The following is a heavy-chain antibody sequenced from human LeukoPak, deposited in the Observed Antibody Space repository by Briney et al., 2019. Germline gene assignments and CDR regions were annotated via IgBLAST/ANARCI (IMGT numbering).Heavy chain of an antibody. V-gene: IGHV3-23*01. CDR2: ISGSGGST. D-gene: IGHD1-26*01. Sequence: GGSLRLSCAASGFTFNSYAMSWVRQAPGKGLEWVSAISGSGGSTYYADSVKGRFTISRDNSKNTLYLQMNSLRAEDTAVYYCAKDEEWELLNYFDYWGQGTLVTVSS. CDR1: GFTFNSYA. J-gene: IGHJ4*02. CDR3: AKDEEWELLNYFDY.